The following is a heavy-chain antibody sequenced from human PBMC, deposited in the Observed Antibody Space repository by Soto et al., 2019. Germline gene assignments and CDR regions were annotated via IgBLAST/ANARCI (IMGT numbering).Heavy chain of an antibody. CDR1: GFTFSSYA. J-gene: IGHJ6*02. Sequence: GGSLRLSCAASGFTFSSYAMHWVRQAPGKGLEWVAVISYDGSNKYYADSVKGRFTISRDNSKNTLYLQMNSMRAEDTAVYYCARGYCSSTSCYTGGFYYYYYGMDVWGQGTTVTVSS. D-gene: IGHD2-2*02. CDR3: ARGYCSSTSCYTGGFYYYYYGMDV. V-gene: IGHV3-30-3*01. CDR2: ISYDGSNK.